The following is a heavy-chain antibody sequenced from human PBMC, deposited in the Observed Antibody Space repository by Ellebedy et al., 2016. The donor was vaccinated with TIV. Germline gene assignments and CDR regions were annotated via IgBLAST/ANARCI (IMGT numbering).Heavy chain of an antibody. Sequence: GESLKISCAASGFTFDDYTMHWVRQAPGKGLEWVSLISWDGGSTYYADSVKGRFTISRDNAKNSLYLQMNSLRAEDTAVYYCARATPQSENYFDYWGQGTLVTVSS. CDR2: ISWDGGST. V-gene: IGHV3-43*01. J-gene: IGHJ4*02. CDR1: GFTFDDYT. CDR3: ARATPQSENYFDY.